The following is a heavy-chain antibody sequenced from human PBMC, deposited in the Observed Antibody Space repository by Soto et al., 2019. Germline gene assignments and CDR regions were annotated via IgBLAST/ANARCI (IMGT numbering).Heavy chain of an antibody. J-gene: IGHJ4*02. Sequence: GGSLRLSCAASGFTFSSYSMNWVRQAPGKGLEWVSSISSSSSYIYYADSVKGRFTISRDNAKNSLYLQMNSLRAEDTAVYYCASPYSSSWSLSDLRSWCPNYWGQGTLVTVSS. CDR2: ISSSSSYI. D-gene: IGHD6-13*01. V-gene: IGHV3-21*01. CDR3: ASPYSSSWSLSDLRSWCPNY. CDR1: GFTFSSYS.